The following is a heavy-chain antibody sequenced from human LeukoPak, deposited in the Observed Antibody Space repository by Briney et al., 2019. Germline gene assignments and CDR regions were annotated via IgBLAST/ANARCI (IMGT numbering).Heavy chain of an antibody. D-gene: IGHD3-10*01. CDR3: ARGAVRGDIQYYYMHV. CDR2: IRSSSSTI. V-gene: IGHV3-48*01. J-gene: IGHJ6*03. CDR1: GFTFSSYS. Sequence: AGGCLRLSCAASGFTFSSYSMNWVRQAPGKGLEWVSYIRSSSSTIYYADSVKGRFTISRDNAKNSLYLQMNSLRAEDTAVYYCARGAVRGDIQYYYMHVWGKRTTPTVCS.